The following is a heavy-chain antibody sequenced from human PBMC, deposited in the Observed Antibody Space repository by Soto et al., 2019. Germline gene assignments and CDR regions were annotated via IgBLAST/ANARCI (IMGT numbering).Heavy chain of an antibody. Sequence: ASVKVSCKASGGTFSSYAISWVRQAPGQGLEWMGGIIPIFGTANYAQKFQGRVTITADKSTSTAYMELSSLRSEDTAVYYCAREAADSGSQTAFDIWGQGTMVTVSS. J-gene: IGHJ3*02. CDR2: IIPIFGTA. D-gene: IGHD1-26*01. CDR1: GGTFSSYA. CDR3: AREAADSGSQTAFDI. V-gene: IGHV1-69*06.